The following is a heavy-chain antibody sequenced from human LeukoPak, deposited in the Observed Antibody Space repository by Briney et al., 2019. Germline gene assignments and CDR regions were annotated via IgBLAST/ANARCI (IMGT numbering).Heavy chain of an antibody. CDR2: IYYSGST. Sequence: SETLSLTCTVSGGSISSYYWSWIQQPPGKGLEWIGYIYYSGSTNYNPSLKSRVTISVDTSKNQFSLKLSSVTAADTAVYYCARDQYCSGGSCYSGLFDYWGQGTLVTVSS. CDR1: GGSISSYY. J-gene: IGHJ4*02. V-gene: IGHV4-59*01. D-gene: IGHD2-15*01. CDR3: ARDQYCSGGSCYSGLFDY.